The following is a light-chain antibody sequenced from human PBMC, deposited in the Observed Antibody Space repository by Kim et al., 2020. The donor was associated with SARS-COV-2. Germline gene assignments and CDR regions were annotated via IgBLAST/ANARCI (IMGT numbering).Light chain of an antibody. J-gene: IGLJ3*02. V-gene: IGLV6-57*03. Sequence: GKAVTISRTRSRGSIASNYVQWYQHRPGSGPTTLIYEDDQRSSGVPDRFSGSIDRSSNSASLSISGLKTEDEADYYCQSYDDNIQVFGGGTQLTVL. CDR3: QSYDDNIQV. CDR1: RGSIASNY. CDR2: EDD.